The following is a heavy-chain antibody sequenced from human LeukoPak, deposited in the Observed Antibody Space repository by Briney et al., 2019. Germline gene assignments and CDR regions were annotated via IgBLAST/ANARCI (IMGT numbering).Heavy chain of an antibody. V-gene: IGHV4-30-4*08. CDR3: ARHELGIYYFDY. Sequence: PSETLSLTCTVSGGSISSGDYYWSWIRQPPGKGLEWIGYIYYSGSTYYNPSLKSRVTISVDTSKNQFSLKLSSVTAADTAVYYCARHELGIYYFDYWGQGTLVTVSS. CDR2: IYYSGST. J-gene: IGHJ4*02. D-gene: IGHD7-27*01. CDR1: GGSISSGDYY.